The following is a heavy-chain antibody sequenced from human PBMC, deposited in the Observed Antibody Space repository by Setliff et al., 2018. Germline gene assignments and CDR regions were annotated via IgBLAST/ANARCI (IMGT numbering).Heavy chain of an antibody. J-gene: IGHJ4*02. Sequence: SGGSLRLSCAASGFTFSSSSMTWVRQAPGKGLEWVSAINSGGSSTYYADSVKGRFTISRDNSKNTLYLQMNSLRAEDTAVYYCAYGDYPDYWGQGTLVTVSS. CDR1: GFTFSSSS. V-gene: IGHV3-23*01. D-gene: IGHD4-17*01. CDR3: AYGDYPDY. CDR2: INSGGSST.